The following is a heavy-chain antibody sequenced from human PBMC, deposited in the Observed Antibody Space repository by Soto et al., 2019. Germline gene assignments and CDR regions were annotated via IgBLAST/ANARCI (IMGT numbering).Heavy chain of an antibody. D-gene: IGHD6-6*01. V-gene: IGHV3-74*01. CDR3: ERVGGSSWH. J-gene: IGHJ4*02. Sequence: EVQLVESGGGLVQPGGSLRLSCAASGFTFSSYWMHWVRQAPGKGLVWVSRINGDGGTTNYADSVKGRFTISRDNAQNTLFLQMNSLKVEDAAVYYRERVGGSSWHWGQPTLVTVSS. CDR1: GFTFSSYW. CDR2: INGDGGTT.